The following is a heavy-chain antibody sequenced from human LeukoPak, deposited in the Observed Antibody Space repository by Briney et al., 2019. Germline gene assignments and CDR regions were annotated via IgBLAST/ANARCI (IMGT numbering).Heavy chain of an antibody. V-gene: IGHV3-72*01. Sequence: GGSLRLSCAASGFTFSDHYMDWVRQAPGKGLEWVGRTRKKTNSYTTEYAASVKGRFTISRDDSKNSLYLQMNSLKAEDTAVYYCAKAGYAARHFDYWGQGTLVTVSS. D-gene: IGHD6-6*01. CDR1: GFTFSDHY. J-gene: IGHJ4*02. CDR2: TRKKTNSYTT. CDR3: AKAGYAARHFDY.